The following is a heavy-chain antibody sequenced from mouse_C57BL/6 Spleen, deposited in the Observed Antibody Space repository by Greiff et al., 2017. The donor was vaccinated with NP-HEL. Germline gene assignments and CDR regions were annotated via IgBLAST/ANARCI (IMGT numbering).Heavy chain of an antibody. J-gene: IGHJ3*01. CDR3: ASYGYVAY. CDR1: GYSFTGYY. V-gene: IGHV1-42*01. CDR2: INPRTGGT. Sequence: EVQLQQSGPELVKPGASVKISCKASGYSFTGYYMNWVKQSPEKSLEWIGEINPRTGGTTYNQKFKAKATLTVDKSSSTAYMQLKSLTSEDSAVYYCASYGYVAYWGQGTLVTVSA. D-gene: IGHD2-2*01.